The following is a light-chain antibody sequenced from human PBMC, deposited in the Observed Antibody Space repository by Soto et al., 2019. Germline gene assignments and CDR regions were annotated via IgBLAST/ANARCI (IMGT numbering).Light chain of an antibody. J-gene: IGKJ1*01. Sequence: DIQMTQSPSSLSASVGDRVTITCRASQSISNYLKWYQQKPGKAPKLLMYAASSLQSGVPSRFGGSGSGTDFALTISSLQPGDFATYYCKRSYSTPRTFGQGTRVEIK. CDR1: QSISNY. CDR2: AAS. CDR3: KRSYSTPRT. V-gene: IGKV1-39*01.